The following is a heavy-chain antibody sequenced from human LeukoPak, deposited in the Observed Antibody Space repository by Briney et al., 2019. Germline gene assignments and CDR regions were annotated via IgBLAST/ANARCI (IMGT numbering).Heavy chain of an antibody. D-gene: IGHD6-6*01. V-gene: IGHV1-2*02. CDR1: GYTFTGYY. CDR2: INPNSGGT. J-gene: IGHJ6*03. Sequence: GASVKVSCKASGYTFTGYYMHWVRQAPGQGLEWMGWINPNSGGTNYAQKFQGRVTMTRDTSISTAYMELSRLRSDDTAVYYCARDRVAARFKSYYYMDVWGKGTTVTVSS. CDR3: ARDRVAARFKSYYYMDV.